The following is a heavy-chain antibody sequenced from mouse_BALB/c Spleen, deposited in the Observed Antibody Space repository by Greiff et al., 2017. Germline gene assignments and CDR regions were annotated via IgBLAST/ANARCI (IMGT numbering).Heavy chain of an antibody. J-gene: IGHJ2*01. CDR1: GFNIKDTY. Sequence: VQLQQSGAELVKPGASVKLSCTASGFNIKDTYMHWVKQRPEQGLEWIGRIDPANGNTKYDPKFQGKATITADTSSNTAYLQLSNLTSEDTAVYYFARSFITTAVDYWGQGTTLTVSS. V-gene: IGHV14-3*02. CDR3: ARSFITTAVDY. D-gene: IGHD1-1*01. CDR2: IDPANGNT.